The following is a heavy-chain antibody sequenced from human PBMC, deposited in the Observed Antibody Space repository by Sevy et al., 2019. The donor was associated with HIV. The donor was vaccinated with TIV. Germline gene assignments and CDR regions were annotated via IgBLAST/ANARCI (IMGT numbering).Heavy chain of an antibody. Sequence: GGSLRLSCAASGINFSGYWMSWVRQVPGKGLEWVANINEDGIKDYYVGAVKGRFSIYRDNAKNSLYLEMNSVRVEDTAVYYCARDSGGYDFWGQGTLVTVSS. J-gene: IGHJ4*02. D-gene: IGHD5-12*01. V-gene: IGHV3-7*01. CDR3: ARDSGGYDF. CDR1: GINFSGYW. CDR2: INEDGIKD.